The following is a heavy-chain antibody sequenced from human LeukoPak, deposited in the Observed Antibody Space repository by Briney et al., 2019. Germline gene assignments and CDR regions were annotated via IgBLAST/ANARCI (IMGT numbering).Heavy chain of an antibody. CDR3: ARDAFGVDKSPF. D-gene: IGHD3-3*01. CDR1: GFTFSSYW. V-gene: IGHV3-74*01. J-gene: IGHJ4*02. Sequence: GGSLRLSGAASGFTFSSYWMHWVRQAPGKGLVWVSRINSDGSSTSYADSVRGRFTISRDNAKNTVYLQMNSLRGEDTAVYYCARDAFGVDKSPFWGQGALVTVSS. CDR2: INSDGSST.